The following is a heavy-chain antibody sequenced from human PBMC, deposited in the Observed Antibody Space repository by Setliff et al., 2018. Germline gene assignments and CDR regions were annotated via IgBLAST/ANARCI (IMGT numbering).Heavy chain of an antibody. CDR2: ISPTSGYI. CDR1: GFTLSDYS. V-gene: IGHV3-21*01. Sequence: PGGSLRLSCTGSGFTLSDYSMNWVRQTPGKGLEWVSSISPTSGYIYYADSVKGRFTISRDNAKNSLYLQMNSLRAEDTAVYYCARAGIVATISSFFDYWGQGTLVTVSS. D-gene: IGHD5-12*01. J-gene: IGHJ4*02. CDR3: ARAGIVATISSFFDY.